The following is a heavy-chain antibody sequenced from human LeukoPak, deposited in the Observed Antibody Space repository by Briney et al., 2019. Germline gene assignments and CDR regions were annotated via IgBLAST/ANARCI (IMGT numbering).Heavy chain of an antibody. J-gene: IGHJ4*02. V-gene: IGHV3-74*01. CDR1: GFTFSSYW. CDR2: INSDGSST. Sequence: GGSLRLSCAASGFTFSSYWMHWVRQAPGKGLVWVSRINSDGSSTSYADSVKGRFTISRDNAKNTLYLQMNSLRAEDTAVYYCAREELWTHRLVYYFDYWGQGTLVTVSS. CDR3: AREELWTHRLVYYFDY. D-gene: IGHD5-18*01.